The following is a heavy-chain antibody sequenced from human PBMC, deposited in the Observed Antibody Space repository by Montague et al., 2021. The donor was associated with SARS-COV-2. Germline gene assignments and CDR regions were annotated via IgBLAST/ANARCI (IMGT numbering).Heavy chain of an antibody. CDR1: GFSLSTSGMC. CDR3: ARMSAGATIAFDY. J-gene: IGHJ4*02. Sequence: PALVKPTQTLTLTCTFSGFSLSTSGMCVSWIRQPPGKALEWLARIDWDYDKYCSTSLKTRLTISKDTSKNQVVLTMTNMDPVDTATYYCARMSAGATIAFDYWGQGTLVTVSS. D-gene: IGHD1-26*01. V-gene: IGHV2-70*11. CDR2: IDWDYDK.